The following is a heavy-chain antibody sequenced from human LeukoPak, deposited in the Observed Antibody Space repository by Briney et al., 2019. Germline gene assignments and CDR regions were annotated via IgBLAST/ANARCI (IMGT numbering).Heavy chain of an antibody. CDR2: INYSGNT. Sequence: SETLSLTCTVSGGSISSYYWSWIRQPPGKGLEWIGYINYSGNTKYNPSLKGRLTISVDTSKNQFSLKLRSVTAADTAVYYCARHSGSYYDFDYWGQGTLVTVSS. V-gene: IGHV4-59*08. D-gene: IGHD1-26*01. CDR1: GGSISSYY. J-gene: IGHJ4*02. CDR3: ARHSGSYYDFDY.